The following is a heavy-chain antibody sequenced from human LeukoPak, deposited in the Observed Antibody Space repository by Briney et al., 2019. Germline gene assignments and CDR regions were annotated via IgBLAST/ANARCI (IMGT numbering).Heavy chain of an antibody. CDR3: AKYSTFRPYGVDYFHY. Sequence: PGGSLRLSCAASGFTFRSYAMSWVRQAPGKGLEWVSAISGSGGSTYYADSVKGRFTISRDNSKNTLYLQMNSLRAEDTAVYYCAKYSTFRPYGVDYFHYWGQGTLVTVSS. J-gene: IGHJ4*02. D-gene: IGHD4-17*01. CDR1: GFTFRSYA. CDR2: ISGSGGST. V-gene: IGHV3-23*01.